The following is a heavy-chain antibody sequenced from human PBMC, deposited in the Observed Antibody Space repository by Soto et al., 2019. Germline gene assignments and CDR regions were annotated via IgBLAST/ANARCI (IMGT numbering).Heavy chain of an antibody. D-gene: IGHD3-16*01. J-gene: IGHJ5*02. CDR1: GDAFTSYY. V-gene: IGHV1-46*01. CDR2: INPNGGST. CDR3: ARSSGGVFGIIIEGTNWFAP. Sequence: GSGKGCFKAPGDAFTSYYMHWVRQAPGHGPEWMGVINPNGGSTSFAHKFQVRVTMTSYTSTSTVYMELRGLTSEDTAVYYCARSSGGVFGIIIEGTNWFAPWGQGTMVTVSS.